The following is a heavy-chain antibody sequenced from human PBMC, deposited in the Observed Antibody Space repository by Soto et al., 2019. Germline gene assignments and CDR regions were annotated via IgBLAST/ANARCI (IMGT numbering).Heavy chain of an antibody. V-gene: IGHV1-69*08. CDR3: VRDSPIGSTYSGYDGIHY. D-gene: IGHD5-12*01. CDR2: IIPLLDIT. Sequence: QVQLVQSGAEVKKPGSSVKGSCKASGGTFINDSITCVRQAPGQVLEWMGRIIPLLDITNYAQKFQGSVTITADKSPSTAYMELNSLRSEDTAVYYCVRDSPIGSTYSGYDGIHYWGQGTLLTVSS. CDR1: GGTFINDS. J-gene: IGHJ4*02.